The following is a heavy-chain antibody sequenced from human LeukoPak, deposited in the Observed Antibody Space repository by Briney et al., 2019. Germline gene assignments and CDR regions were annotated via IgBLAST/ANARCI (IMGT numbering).Heavy chain of an antibody. D-gene: IGHD4/OR15-4a*01. CDR2: IRAGGDNT. V-gene: IGHV3-23*01. CDR1: GFTFSSYG. J-gene: IGHJ4*02. CDR3: ARRAGAYSHPYDY. Sequence: GGTLRLSCAASGFTFSSYGMSWVRQAPGKGLEWVSGIRAGGDNTHYSDSVKGRFTISRDNSKNTLYLQMNSLRAEDTAVYYCARRAGAYSHPYDYWGQGTLVTVSS.